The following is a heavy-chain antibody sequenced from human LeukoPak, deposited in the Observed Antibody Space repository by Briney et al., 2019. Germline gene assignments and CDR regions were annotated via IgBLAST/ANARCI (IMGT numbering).Heavy chain of an antibody. J-gene: IGHJ3*02. CDR2: INSDGSST. Sequence: GGSLRLSCAASGFTFSSYWMHWVRQAPGKGLVWVSRINSDGSSTSYADSVEGRFTISRDNAKNTLYLQMNSLTAEDTAVYYCARDRVLLWFGELSIDAFDIWGQGTMVTVSS. V-gene: IGHV3-74*01. CDR3: ARDRVLLWFGELSIDAFDI. CDR1: GFTFSSYW. D-gene: IGHD3-10*01.